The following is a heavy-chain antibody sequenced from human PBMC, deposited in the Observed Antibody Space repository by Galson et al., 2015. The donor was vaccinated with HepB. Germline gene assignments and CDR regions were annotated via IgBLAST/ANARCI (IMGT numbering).Heavy chain of an antibody. J-gene: IGHJ2*01. CDR3: AKEFTATMWYFDL. CDR1: GFTFSSYA. Sequence: SLRLSCAASGFTFSSYAMSWVRQAPGKGLEWVSAISGSGGSTYYADSVKGRFTISRDNSKNTLYLQMNSLRTEDTAVYYCAKEFTATMWYFDLWGRGTLVTVSS. V-gene: IGHV3-23*01. CDR2: ISGSGGST. D-gene: IGHD5-24*01.